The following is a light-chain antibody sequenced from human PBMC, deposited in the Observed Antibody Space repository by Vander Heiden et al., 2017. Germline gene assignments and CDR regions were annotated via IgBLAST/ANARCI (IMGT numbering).Light chain of an antibody. CDR3: QYGYSTIT. CDR1: QTSSSY. V-gene: IGKV1-39*02. Sequence: VTITCRVRQTSSSYLKWYQQKPGKAPKLLIYAASSVQSGVPSRCRGSGCTTDFTLTSSRRQHENFANYYEQYGYSTITFGHGTKVEIK. J-gene: IGKJ3*01. CDR2: AAS.